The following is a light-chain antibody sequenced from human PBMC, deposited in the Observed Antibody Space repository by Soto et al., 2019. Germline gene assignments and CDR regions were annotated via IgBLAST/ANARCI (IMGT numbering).Light chain of an antibody. CDR1: QTITGY. Sequence: DIQMTQSPSSLSASVGDRVTITCRASQTITGYLNWYQQRPGKAPKLLIYAASSLQSGVPSRFSGSGSVTDFTLTINTLQPEDFATYYCQQSHGIPYCFGQGKKLEIK. CDR3: QQSHGIPYC. CDR2: AAS. J-gene: IGKJ2*03. V-gene: IGKV1-39*01.